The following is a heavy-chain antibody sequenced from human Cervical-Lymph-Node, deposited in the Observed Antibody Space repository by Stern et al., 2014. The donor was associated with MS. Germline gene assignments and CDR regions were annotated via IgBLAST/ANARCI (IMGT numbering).Heavy chain of an antibody. CDR1: GYSFTNRW. V-gene: IGHV5-51*03. CDR3: ARLFDDFWSGYLQVFDY. Sequence: EVQLVQSAAEVKKPGESLKISCKGSGYSFTNRWIGWVRQMPGKGLEWMGIIYPGDSDTRYSPSFQGQVTMSADKSMNIVYLQWSSLKASDTAMYYCARLFDDFWSGYLQVFDYWGQGTLVTVSP. D-gene: IGHD3-3*01. J-gene: IGHJ4*02. CDR2: IYPGDSDT.